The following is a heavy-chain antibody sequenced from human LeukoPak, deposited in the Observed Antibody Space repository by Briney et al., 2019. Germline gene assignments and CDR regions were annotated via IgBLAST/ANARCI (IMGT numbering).Heavy chain of an antibody. CDR3: ARGIRGSSSDC. D-gene: IGHD6-6*01. Sequence: DPGGSLRLSCAASGFTFSSYEMNWDRQAPGKGLEWVSYITTSGSTIYYADSVKGRFTISRDNAKNSLYLQMNSLRAEDTAVYYCARGIRGSSSDCWGQGTLVTVST. CDR2: ITTSGSTI. J-gene: IGHJ4*02. V-gene: IGHV3-48*03. CDR1: GFTFSSYE.